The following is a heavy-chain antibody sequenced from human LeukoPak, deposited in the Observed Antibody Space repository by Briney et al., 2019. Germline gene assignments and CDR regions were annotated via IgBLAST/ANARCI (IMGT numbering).Heavy chain of an antibody. CDR3: ARDRYYYGSGSPQAFDI. Sequence: SQTLSLTCTVSGGSISSGSYYWSWIRQPAGKGLEWIGYVFYSGGTLYNPSLKSRVTISVDTSKTQFSLKLTSVTAADTAVYYCARDRYYYGSGSPQAFDIWGQGTMVTVSS. CDR2: VFYSGGT. V-gene: IGHV4-61*09. CDR1: GGSISSGSYY. J-gene: IGHJ3*02. D-gene: IGHD3-10*01.